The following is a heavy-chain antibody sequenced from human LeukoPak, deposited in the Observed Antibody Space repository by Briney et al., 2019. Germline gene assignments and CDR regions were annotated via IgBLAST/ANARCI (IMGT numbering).Heavy chain of an antibody. CDR2: IIPILGIA. CDR3: ARSPGIGAAGTADY. D-gene: IGHD6-13*01. Sequence: SVKVSCKASGGTFSSYAISWVRQAPGQGLEWMGRIIPILGIANYAQKFQGRVTITADKSTSTAYMELSSLRSEDTAVYYCARSPGIGAAGTADYWGQGTLVTVSS. J-gene: IGHJ4*02. CDR1: GGTFSSYA. V-gene: IGHV1-69*04.